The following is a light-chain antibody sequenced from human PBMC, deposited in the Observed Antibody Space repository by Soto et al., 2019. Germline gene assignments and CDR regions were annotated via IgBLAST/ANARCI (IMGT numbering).Light chain of an antibody. J-gene: IGKJ1*01. CDR3: QQYNTYPGT. V-gene: IGKV1-5*01. CDR2: DVS. CDR1: ESISSW. Sequence: DIQMTQSPSTLSASIGDRVTITCRASESISSWLAWYQQKAGKAPKLLIYDVSSLESGVPSRFSGSGSGTEFPLPISSLQPDDFATSYCQQYNTYPGTFGQGTKVDIK.